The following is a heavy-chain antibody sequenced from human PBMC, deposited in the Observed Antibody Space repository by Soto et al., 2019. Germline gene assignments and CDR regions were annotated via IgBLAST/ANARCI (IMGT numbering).Heavy chain of an antibody. CDR3: AGELRFLEWHSFDY. CDR2: IIPIFGTA. Sequence: QVQLVQSGAEVKKPGSSVKVSCKASGGTFSSYAISWVRQAPGQGLEWMGGIIPIFGTANYAQKFQGRVTITADESTSTAYMELSSLRSEDTAVYYCAGELRFLEWHSFDYWGQGTLVTVSS. D-gene: IGHD3-3*01. CDR1: GGTFSSYA. V-gene: IGHV1-69*12. J-gene: IGHJ4*02.